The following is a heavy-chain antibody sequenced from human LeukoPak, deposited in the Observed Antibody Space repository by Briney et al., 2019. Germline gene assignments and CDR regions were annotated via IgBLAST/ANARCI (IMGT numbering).Heavy chain of an antibody. D-gene: IGHD3-22*01. J-gene: IGHJ1*01. V-gene: IGHV3-30*02. Sequence: PGGSLRLSRAASGFTFSSYGMHWVRQAPGKGLEWVAFIRYDGSNKYYADSVKGRFTISRDNSKNTLYLQMNSLRAEDTAVYYCAAGSASITMIVVVITAEYFQHWGQGTLVTVSS. CDR2: IRYDGSNK. CDR3: AAGSASITMIVVVITAEYFQH. CDR1: GFTFSSYG.